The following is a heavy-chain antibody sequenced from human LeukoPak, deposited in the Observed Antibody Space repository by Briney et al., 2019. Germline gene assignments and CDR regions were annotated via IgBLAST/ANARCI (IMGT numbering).Heavy chain of an antibody. Sequence: PGGSLGLSCAASGFTFDDYGMSWVRQAPGKGLEWVSGINWNGGSTGYADSVKGRFTISRDNAKNSLYLQMTTLRAEDTALYYCARGYCSSTSCYFDYWGQGTLVTVSS. CDR2: INWNGGST. D-gene: IGHD2-2*01. J-gene: IGHJ4*02. CDR3: ARGYCSSTSCYFDY. V-gene: IGHV3-20*04. CDR1: GFTFDDYG.